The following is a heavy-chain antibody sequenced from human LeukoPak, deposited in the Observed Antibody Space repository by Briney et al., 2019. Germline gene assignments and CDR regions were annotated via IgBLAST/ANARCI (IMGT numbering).Heavy chain of an antibody. CDR1: GGSFSGYY. J-gene: IGHJ4*02. D-gene: IGHD1-1*01. CDR2: INHSGST. CDR3: ARAGDEVDY. V-gene: IGHV4-34*01. Sequence: SETLSLTCAVYGGSFSGYYWSWIRQPPGKGLEWIGEINHSGSTNYNPSLKSRVTISVDTSKNQFSLKLSSVTAADTAVYCCARAGDEVDYWGQGTLVTVSS.